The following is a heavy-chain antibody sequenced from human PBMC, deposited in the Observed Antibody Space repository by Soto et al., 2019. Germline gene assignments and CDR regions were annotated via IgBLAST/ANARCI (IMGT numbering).Heavy chain of an antibody. Sequence: SLRLSCAASGFTFSSYGMHWVRQAPGKGLEWVAVIWYDGSNKYYADSVKGRFTISRDNSKNTLYLQMNSLRAEDTAVYYCAREVLYYYDSSGPPDAFDIWGQGTMVTVAS. J-gene: IGHJ3*02. D-gene: IGHD3-22*01. CDR1: GFTFSSYG. CDR3: AREVLYYYDSSGPPDAFDI. CDR2: IWYDGSNK. V-gene: IGHV3-33*01.